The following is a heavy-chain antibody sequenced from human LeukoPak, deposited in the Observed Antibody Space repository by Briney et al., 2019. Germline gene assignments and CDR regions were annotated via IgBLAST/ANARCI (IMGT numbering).Heavy chain of an antibody. J-gene: IGHJ4*02. D-gene: IGHD3/OR15-3a*01. Sequence: GGSLRLSCAASGFTFSSHAMGWVRQAPGKGLEWVSAISASADSTYYADSVKGRFTISRDNSKNTLYLQVNSLRAEDTAVYYCAKVQGQVIGYYFDYWGQGTLVTVSS. V-gene: IGHV3-23*01. CDR2: ISASADST. CDR1: GFTFSSHA. CDR3: AKVQGQVIGYYFDY.